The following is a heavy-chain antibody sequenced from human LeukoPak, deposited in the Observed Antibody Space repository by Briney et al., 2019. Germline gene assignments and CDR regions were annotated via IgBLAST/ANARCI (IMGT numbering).Heavy chain of an antibody. J-gene: IGHJ4*02. D-gene: IGHD3-22*01. CDR1: GFRFSVHS. V-gene: IGHV3-48*01. Sequence: GGSLRLSCAASGFRFSVHSMNWVRQAPGKGLEWVSYISSSTSTIYYADSVRGRFTISRDNANNSLYLQMGSLRAEDTAVYYCSRHHYDSGAYYDYWGQGTLVTVSS. CDR3: SRHHYDSGAYYDY. CDR2: ISSSTSTI.